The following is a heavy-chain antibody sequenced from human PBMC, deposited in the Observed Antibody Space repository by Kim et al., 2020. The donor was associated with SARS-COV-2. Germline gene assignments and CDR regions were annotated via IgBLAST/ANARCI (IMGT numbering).Heavy chain of an antibody. CDR3: ARDDYDILTGYPSGAFFDY. J-gene: IGHJ4*02. CDR2: IKQDGSEK. CDR1: GFTFSSYW. V-gene: IGHV3-7*03. D-gene: IGHD3-9*01. Sequence: GGSLRLSCAASGFTFSSYWMSWVRQAPGKGLEWVANIKQDGSEKYYVDSVKGRFTISRDNAKNSLYLQMNSLRAEDTAVFYCARDDYDILTGYPSGAFFDYWGQGTLVTVSS.